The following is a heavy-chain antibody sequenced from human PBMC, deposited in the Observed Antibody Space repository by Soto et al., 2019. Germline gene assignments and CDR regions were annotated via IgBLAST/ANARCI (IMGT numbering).Heavy chain of an antibody. J-gene: IGHJ3*02. CDR3: ARAERAFDI. CDR1: GGSVSSGSYY. CDR2: IYYSGST. Sequence: GTLSLTCTVSGGSVSSGSYYWSWIRQPPGKGLEWIGYIYYSGSTNYNPSLKSRVTISVDTSKNQFSLKLSSVTAADTAVYYCARAERAFDIWGQGTMVTVSS. V-gene: IGHV4-61*01.